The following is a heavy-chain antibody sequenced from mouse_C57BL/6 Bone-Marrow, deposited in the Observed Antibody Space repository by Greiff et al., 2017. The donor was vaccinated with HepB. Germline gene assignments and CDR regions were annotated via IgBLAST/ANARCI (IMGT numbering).Heavy chain of an antibody. D-gene: IGHD3-2*02. Sequence: QVQLQQPGAELVKPGASVKVSCKASGYTFTSYWMHWVKQRPGQGLEWIGMIHPSDSDTNYNQKFKGKATLTVDKSSSTAYLQLSSLTSEDSAVYYCAIEDSSGYVFDYWGQGTTLTVSS. J-gene: IGHJ2*01. CDR3: AIEDSSGYVFDY. V-gene: IGHV1-74*01. CDR1: GYTFTSYW. CDR2: IHPSDSDT.